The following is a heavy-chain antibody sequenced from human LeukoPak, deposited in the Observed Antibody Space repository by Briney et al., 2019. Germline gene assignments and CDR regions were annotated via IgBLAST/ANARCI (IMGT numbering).Heavy chain of an antibody. D-gene: IGHD4-17*01. Sequence: GGSLRLSCAASGFKFGSFSMNWVRQAPGKGLEWLSYITSDSSSTYYSDSVKGRFTISRDNAKNSLYLQMDSLRAEVTAVYYCARVIGSYGDSAYWGQGTLVTVSS. CDR3: ARVIGSYGDSAY. CDR2: ITSDSSST. CDR1: GFKFGSFS. J-gene: IGHJ4*02. V-gene: IGHV3-48*04.